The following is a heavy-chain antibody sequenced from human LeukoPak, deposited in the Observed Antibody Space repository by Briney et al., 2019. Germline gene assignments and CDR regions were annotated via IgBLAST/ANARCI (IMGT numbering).Heavy chain of an antibody. Sequence: PGGSLRLSCAASGFTFSSYSMNWVRQAPGKGLEWVSSISSSSSYIYYADSVKGRFTISRDNAKNSLYLQMNSLRAEDTAVYYCARDSPITMKSLDYWGQGTLVTVSS. CDR2: ISSSSSYI. CDR3: ARDSPITMKSLDY. J-gene: IGHJ4*02. CDR1: GFTFSSYS. V-gene: IGHV3-21*01. D-gene: IGHD3-22*01.